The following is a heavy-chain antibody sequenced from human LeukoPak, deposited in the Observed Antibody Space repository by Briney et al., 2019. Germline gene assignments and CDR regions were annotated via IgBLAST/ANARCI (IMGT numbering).Heavy chain of an antibody. D-gene: IGHD3-3*01. V-gene: IGHV1-18*01. CDR3: ARDSVTIFGVVSFNLMAFDY. CDR2: ISAYNGNT. Sequence: APVKVSCKASGYTFTSYGISWVRQAPGQGLEWMGWISAYNGNTNYAQKLQGRVTMTTDTSTSTAYMELRSLRSDDTAVYYCARDSVTIFGVVSFNLMAFDYWGQGTLVTVSS. J-gene: IGHJ4*02. CDR1: GYTFTSYG.